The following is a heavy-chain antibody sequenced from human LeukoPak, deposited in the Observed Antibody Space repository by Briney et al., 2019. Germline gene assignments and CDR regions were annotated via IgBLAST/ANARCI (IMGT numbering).Heavy chain of an antibody. J-gene: IGHJ6*02. Sequence: PGGSLRLSCAASGFTFSSYSMNWVRQAPGKGLEWVSYISSSSSTIYYADSVKGRFTISRDNAKNSLYLQMNSLRDEDTAVYYCASHSGYDYYYYYGMDVWGQGTTVTVSS. CDR3: ASHSGYDYYYYYGMDV. V-gene: IGHV3-48*02. D-gene: IGHD5-12*01. CDR1: GFTFSSYS. CDR2: ISSSSSTI.